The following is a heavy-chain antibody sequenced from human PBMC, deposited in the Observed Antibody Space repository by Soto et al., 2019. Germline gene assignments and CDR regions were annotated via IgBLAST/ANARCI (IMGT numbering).Heavy chain of an antibody. J-gene: IGHJ4*02. CDR3: ARHVFDYIWGSYRYSSGYYYFDY. CDR2: IYYSGST. CDR1: GGSISSSSYY. Sequence: SETLSLTCTVSGGSISSSSYYWGWIRQPPGKGLEWIGSIYYSGSTYYNPSLKSRVTISVDTSKNQFSLKLSSVTAADTAVYYCARHVFDYIWGSYRYSSGYYYFDYWGQGTLVTVSS. V-gene: IGHV4-39*01. D-gene: IGHD3-16*02.